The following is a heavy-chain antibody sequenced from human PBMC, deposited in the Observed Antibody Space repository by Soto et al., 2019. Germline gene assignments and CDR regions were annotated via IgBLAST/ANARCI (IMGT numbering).Heavy chain of an antibody. CDR2: ISSSSSTI. CDR1: GFTFSSYS. V-gene: IGHV3-48*02. D-gene: IGHD4-4*01. Sequence: EVQLVESGGGLVQPGGSLRLSCAVSGFTFSSYSMNWVRQAPGKGLEWVSYISSSSSTIYYADSVKGRFTISRDNAKNSLYLQMNSLRDEHTAVYYCAREGLQYNWFDPWGQGTLVTVSS. J-gene: IGHJ5*02. CDR3: AREGLQYNWFDP.